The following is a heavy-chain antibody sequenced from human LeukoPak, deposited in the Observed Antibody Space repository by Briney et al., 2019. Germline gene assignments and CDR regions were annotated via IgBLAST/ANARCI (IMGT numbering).Heavy chain of an antibody. J-gene: IGHJ3*02. D-gene: IGHD3-10*01. CDR2: ITSDGSNT. CDR1: GSTFASYW. V-gene: IGHV3-74*01. CDR3: ARDGGDDAFDI. Sequence: LSGRSLRLSCAASGSTFASYWVHWVRQAPGKGLGWVSRITSDGSNTSYADSVKGRFTISRDNAKNTLYLQMNSLRAEDTAVYYCARDGGDDAFDIWGQGTMVTVSS.